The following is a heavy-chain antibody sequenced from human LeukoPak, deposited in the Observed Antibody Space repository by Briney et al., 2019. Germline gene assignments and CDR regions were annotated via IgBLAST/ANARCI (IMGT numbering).Heavy chain of an antibody. Sequence: GGSLRLSCAASGFTFSNYAINWVRQAPGRGLEWVSFISSTTKTIYYADSVKGRFTISRDNSKNTLYLQMNSLRAEDTAVYYCAKDLAYDEGLTQLDYWGQGTLVTVSS. CDR2: ISSTTKTI. D-gene: IGHD3-16*01. V-gene: IGHV3-23*01. J-gene: IGHJ4*02. CDR1: GFTFSNYA. CDR3: AKDLAYDEGLTQLDY.